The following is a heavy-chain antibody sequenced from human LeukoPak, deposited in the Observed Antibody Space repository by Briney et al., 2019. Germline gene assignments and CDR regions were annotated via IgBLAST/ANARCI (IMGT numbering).Heavy chain of an antibody. CDR3: ATYRQVLLPFES. CDR1: GFTFSSYA. V-gene: IGHV3-23*01. CDR2: ISGSGTNT. Sequence: GGSLRLSCAASGFTFSSYAMTWVRQAPGKGLEWVSVISGSGTNTDYADSVKGRFTISRDNSKNTLYLQMNSLRAEDTAVYYCATYRQVLLPFESWGQGTLVTVSS. D-gene: IGHD2-8*02. J-gene: IGHJ4*02.